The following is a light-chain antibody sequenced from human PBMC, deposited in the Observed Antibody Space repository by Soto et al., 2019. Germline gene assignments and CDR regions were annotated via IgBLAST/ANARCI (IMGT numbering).Light chain of an antibody. J-gene: IGKJ3*01. CDR3: QQSYSTTPFT. Sequence: DIQMTQSPSSLSASVGDRVTITCRASQSISSYLNRYQQKPGKAPKLLIYAASSLQSGVPSRFSGSGSGTDFTLTISSLQPEDFATYYCQQSYSTTPFTFGPGTKLYIK. CDR1: QSISSY. V-gene: IGKV1-39*01. CDR2: AAS.